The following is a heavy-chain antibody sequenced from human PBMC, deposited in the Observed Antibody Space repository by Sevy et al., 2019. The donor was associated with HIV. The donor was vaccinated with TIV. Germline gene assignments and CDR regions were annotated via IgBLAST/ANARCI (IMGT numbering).Heavy chain of an antibody. D-gene: IGHD1-26*01. Sequence: GGSLRLSCAASGFTFSTFAMTWVRQAPGRGLEWVSTIRGSGGGTYYADSVKGRFTISRDNSKNTLYMQMNSLRGEDTAVYYCAKNVVGHTTPLEYWGQGTLVTVSS. J-gene: IGHJ4*02. CDR1: GFTFSTFA. CDR2: IRGSGGGT. V-gene: IGHV3-23*01. CDR3: AKNVVGHTTPLEY.